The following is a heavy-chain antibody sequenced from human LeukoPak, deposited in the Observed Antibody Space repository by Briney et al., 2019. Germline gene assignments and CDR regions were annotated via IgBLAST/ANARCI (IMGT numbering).Heavy chain of an antibody. J-gene: IGHJ5*02. V-gene: IGHV1-46*01. D-gene: IGHD6-19*01. CDR1: GYTFTSYY. CDR3: ARASLPGGWYSAWFDP. Sequence: ASVKVSCKASGYTFTSYYVHWVRQAPGQGLEWMGIINPSGGSTSYAQKFQGRVTMTRDTSTSTVYMELSSLRSEDTAVYYCARASLPGGWYSAWFDPWGQGTLVTVSS. CDR2: INPSGGST.